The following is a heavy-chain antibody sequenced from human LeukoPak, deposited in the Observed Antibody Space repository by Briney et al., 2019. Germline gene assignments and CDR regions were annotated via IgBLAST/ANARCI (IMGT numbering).Heavy chain of an antibody. CDR1: GFTFNSYG. D-gene: IGHD1-26*01. CDR3: AKDGGCRSYFACDI. V-gene: IGHV3-30*02. CDR2: IWYDGSKS. J-gene: IGHJ3*02. Sequence: PGGPLRLSCAASGFTFNSYGMHWVRQAPGKGLEWVSFIWYDGSKSYYADSVKGRFALSRDNSKNTLYLQMSSLRPADMAGYFFAKDGGCRSYFACDIGPRGTSVSVFS.